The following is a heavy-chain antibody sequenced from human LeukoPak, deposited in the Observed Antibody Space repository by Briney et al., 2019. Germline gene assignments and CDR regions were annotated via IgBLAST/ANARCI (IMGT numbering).Heavy chain of an antibody. CDR1: GYTFTGYY. J-gene: IGHJ4*02. CDR2: INPNSGGT. D-gene: IGHD3-10*01. CDR3: ARGAYYYGSGSPHDY. V-gene: IGHV1-2*02. Sequence: ASVKVSCKASGYTFTGYYMHWVRQAPGQGLEWMGWINPNSGGTNSAQKFQGRVTMTRDTSISTAYRELSRLRSDDTAVYYCARGAYYYGSGSPHDYWGQGTLVTVSS.